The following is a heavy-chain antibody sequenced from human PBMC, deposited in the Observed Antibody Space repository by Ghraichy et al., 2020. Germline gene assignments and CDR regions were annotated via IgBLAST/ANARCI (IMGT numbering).Heavy chain of an antibody. CDR1: GGSIDNYC. CDR3: ARGLDRRVDWNFFDH. V-gene: IGHV4-4*07. J-gene: IGHJ5*02. Sequence: SETLSLTCTVSGGSIDNYCWTWIRQSAGKGLEYIGRVHTGGITRYNPSLESRVTMSLDTSKNQFSLRLTSVTAADTAIYYCARGLDRRVDWNFFDHWGQGTLVTVSS. CDR2: VHTGGIT. D-gene: IGHD1-7*01.